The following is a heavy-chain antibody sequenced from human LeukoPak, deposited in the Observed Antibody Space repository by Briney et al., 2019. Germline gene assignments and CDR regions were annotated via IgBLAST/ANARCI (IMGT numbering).Heavy chain of an antibody. Sequence: GGSLRLSCAASGFTFSSYSMNWVRQAPGKGLEWVSSISSSSSHIYYADSVKGRFTISRDNAKNSLYLQMNSLRAEDTAVYYCARDLVDSGYDTIDYWGQGTLVTVSS. CDR2: ISSSSSHI. CDR1: GFTFSSYS. V-gene: IGHV3-21*01. D-gene: IGHD5-12*01. CDR3: ARDLVDSGYDTIDY. J-gene: IGHJ4*02.